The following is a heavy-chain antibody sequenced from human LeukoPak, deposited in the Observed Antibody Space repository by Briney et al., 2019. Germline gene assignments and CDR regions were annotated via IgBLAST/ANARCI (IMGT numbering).Heavy chain of an antibody. Sequence: SETLSLTCAVSGGSISSSNWWSWVRQPPGKGLEWIGEIYHSGSTNYNPSLKSRVTISVDKSKNQFSLKLSSVTAADTAVYYCAGPTVGYYYGMDVWGQRDHGHRLL. J-gene: IGHJ6*01. V-gene: IGHV4-4*02. CDR2: IYHSGST. CDR1: GGSISSSNW. D-gene: IGHD1-26*01. CDR3: AGPTVGYYYGMDV.